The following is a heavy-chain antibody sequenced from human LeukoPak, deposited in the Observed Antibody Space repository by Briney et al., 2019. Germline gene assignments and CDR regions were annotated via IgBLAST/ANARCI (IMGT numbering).Heavy chain of an antibody. CDR3: ARRREDWYFDL. Sequence: KCSETLSLTCTVSGGSVSGYFWSWIRQPPGKGLEWIGYISYIGSTNYNPSLKSRVTISVDTSKNQLSLKLTSVTAADTAVYYCARRREDWYFDLWGRGTLVTVSS. J-gene: IGHJ2*01. CDR1: GGSVSGYF. V-gene: IGHV4-59*08. CDR2: ISYIGST.